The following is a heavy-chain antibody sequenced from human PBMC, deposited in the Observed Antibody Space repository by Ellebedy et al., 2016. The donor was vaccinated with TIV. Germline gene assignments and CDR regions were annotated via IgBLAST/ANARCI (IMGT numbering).Heavy chain of an antibody. V-gene: IGHV4-34*01. D-gene: IGHD1-20*01. J-gene: IGHJ4*02. CDR3: ARGKYNWNRALGY. Sequence: SETLSLXXAVYGGSFSGYYWSWIRQPPGKGLEWIGEINHSGSTNYNPSLKSRVTISVDTSKNQFSLKLSSVTAADTAVYYCARGKYNWNRALGYWGQGTLVTVSS. CDR2: INHSGST. CDR1: GGSFSGYY.